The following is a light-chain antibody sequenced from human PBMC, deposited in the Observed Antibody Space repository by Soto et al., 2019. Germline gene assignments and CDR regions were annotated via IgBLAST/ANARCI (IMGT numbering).Light chain of an antibody. Sequence: VFTQSACTLSLYPGERVTDCCRASQSVSGSYLARHQQKPGQAPRLLIYGASSRATGIPDRFTGSGSGTDFTLTISRLEPEDFAVYYCQQYGSTPTFGQGTKVDI. V-gene: IGKV3-20*01. CDR2: GAS. CDR3: QQYGSTPT. J-gene: IGKJ1*01. CDR1: QSVSGSY.